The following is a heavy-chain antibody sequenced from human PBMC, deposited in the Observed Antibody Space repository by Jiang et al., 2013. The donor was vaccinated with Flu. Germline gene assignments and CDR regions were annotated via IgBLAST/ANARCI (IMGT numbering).Heavy chain of an antibody. J-gene: IGHJ6*02. V-gene: IGHV2-70*01. CDR3: ARFVDYXITGSQFFYGMDV. D-gene: IGHD1-14*01. Sequence: KPTQTLTLTCSFSGFSLSTSGMSVTWIRQPPGRALEWLALIDWDDDKYYSTSLKTRLSISKDTSKNQVVLIMTNVDPLDTGTYHCARFVDYXITGSQFFYGMDVWAKGPRSPSP. CDR2: IDWDDDK. CDR1: GFSLSTSGMS.